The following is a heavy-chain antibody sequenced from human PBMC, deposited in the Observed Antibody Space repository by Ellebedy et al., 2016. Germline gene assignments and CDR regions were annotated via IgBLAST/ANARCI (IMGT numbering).Heavy chain of an antibody. D-gene: IGHD3-22*01. Sequence: ASVKVSCKASGGTFSSYAISWVRQAPGQGLEWMGRIIPILGIANYAQKFQGRVTITADKSTSTAYMELSSLRSEDTAVYYCARAGPAYYYDSSGYYGNWGQGTLVTVSS. CDR1: GGTFSSYA. V-gene: IGHV1-69*04. CDR3: ARAGPAYYYDSSGYYGN. CDR2: IIPILGIA. J-gene: IGHJ4*02.